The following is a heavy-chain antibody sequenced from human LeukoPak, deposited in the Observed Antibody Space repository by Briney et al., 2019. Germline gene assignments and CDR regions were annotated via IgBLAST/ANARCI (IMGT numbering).Heavy chain of an antibody. Sequence: SGGSLRLSCAASGFTFSSYSMNWVRQAPGKGLEWVSSISSSSSYIYYADSVKGRFTISRDNAKNSLYLQMNSLRAEDTAVYYCARGRYCSSTSCPRKHFDYWGLGTLVTVSS. CDR3: ARGRYCSSTSCPRKHFDY. D-gene: IGHD2-2*01. CDR1: GFTFSSYS. V-gene: IGHV3-21*01. CDR2: ISSSSSYI. J-gene: IGHJ4*02.